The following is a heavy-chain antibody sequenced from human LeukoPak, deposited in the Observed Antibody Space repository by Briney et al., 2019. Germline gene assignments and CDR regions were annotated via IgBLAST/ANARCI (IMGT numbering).Heavy chain of an antibody. J-gene: IGHJ4*02. V-gene: IGHV3-23*01. CDR1: GFTFSSYA. Sequence: GGSLRLSCAASGFTFSSYAMSWVRQAPGKGLEWVSFISPSGDRTSNADFVEGRFTISRDNTRNTLYLQMNSLRDEDTGVYYCAIMHGYYDGSGFWVQWGQGTLVTVSS. CDR2: ISPSGDRT. CDR3: AIMHGYYDGSGFWVQ. D-gene: IGHD3-22*01.